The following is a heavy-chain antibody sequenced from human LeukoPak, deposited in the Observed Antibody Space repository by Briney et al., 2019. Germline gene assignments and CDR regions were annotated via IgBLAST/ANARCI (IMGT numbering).Heavy chain of an antibody. CDR2: ISPSGST. D-gene: IGHD1-14*01. J-gene: IGHJ5*02. CDR1: GGSFSDYY. Sequence: PSETLSLTCAVYGGSFSDYYWSWTRQPPGKGLEWIGEISPSGSTNYKTSLKSRVTISMDTSKNQFSLRLNSVTAADTAVYYRAGDHYLALKSWGQGTLVTVSS. CDR3: AGDHYLALKS. V-gene: IGHV4-34*01.